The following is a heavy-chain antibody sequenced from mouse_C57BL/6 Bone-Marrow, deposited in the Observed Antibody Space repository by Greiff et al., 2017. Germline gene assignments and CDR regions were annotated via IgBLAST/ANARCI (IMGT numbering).Heavy chain of an antibody. CDR3: ARFGTTGYFDG. CDR2: IYPGDGDT. CDR1: GYAFSSSW. J-gene: IGHJ1*03. V-gene: IGHV1-82*01. D-gene: IGHD1-1*01. Sequence: QVQLKQSGPELVKPGASVKISCKASGYAFSSSWMNWVKQRPGKGLEWIGRIYPGDGDTNYNGKFKGKATLTADKSSSTAYMQLSSLTSEDSAVYFCARFGTTGYFDGWGTGTTVTVSS.